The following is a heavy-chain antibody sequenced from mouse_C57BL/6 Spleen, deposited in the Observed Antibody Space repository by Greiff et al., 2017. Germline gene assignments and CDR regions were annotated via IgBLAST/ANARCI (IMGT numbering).Heavy chain of an antibody. J-gene: IGHJ3*01. D-gene: IGHD1-1*01. CDR3: ARGHGSSPWFAY. V-gene: IGHV1-75*01. CDR2: IFPGSGST. Sequence: QVHVKQSGPELVKPGASVKISCKASGYTFTDYYINWVKQRPGQGLEWIGWIFPGSGSTYYNEKFKGKATLTVDKSSSTAYMLLSSLTSEDSAVCFCARGHGSSPWFAYWGQGTLVTVSA. CDR1: GYTFTDYY.